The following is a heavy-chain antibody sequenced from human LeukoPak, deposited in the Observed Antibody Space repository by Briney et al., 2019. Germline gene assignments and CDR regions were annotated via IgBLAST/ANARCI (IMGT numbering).Heavy chain of an antibody. V-gene: IGHV4-34*01. CDR2: INHSGST. J-gene: IGHJ6*02. D-gene: IGHD3-10*01. CDR1: GGSFSGYY. Sequence: SETLSLTCAVYGGSFSGYYWSWIRQPPGKGLEWIGEINHSGSTNYNPSIKSRVTISVDTSKNQFSLKLSSVTTADTAVYYCARDGITMVRGVRFYGMDVWGQGTTVTVSS. CDR3: ARDGITMVRGVRFYGMDV.